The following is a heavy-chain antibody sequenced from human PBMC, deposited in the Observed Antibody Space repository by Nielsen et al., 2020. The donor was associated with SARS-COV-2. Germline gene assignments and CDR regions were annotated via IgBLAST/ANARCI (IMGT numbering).Heavy chain of an antibody. CDR3: ARMAAGSTFDY. Sequence: GSLRLSCAVYGGSFSGYYWSWIRQPPGKGLEWIGEINHSGSTNYNPSLKSRVTISVDTSKNQFSLKLSSVTAADTAVYYCARMAAGSTFDYWGQGTLVTVSS. J-gene: IGHJ4*02. CDR2: INHSGST. V-gene: IGHV4-34*01. CDR1: GGSFSGYY. D-gene: IGHD1-14*01.